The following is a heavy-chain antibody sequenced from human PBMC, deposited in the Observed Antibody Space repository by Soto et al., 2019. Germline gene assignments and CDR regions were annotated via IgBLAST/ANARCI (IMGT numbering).Heavy chain of an antibody. V-gene: IGHV4-59*01. Sequence: SETLSLTCTVSGGSISSYYWSWIRQPPGKGLQWIGYIYYSGSTNYNPSLKSRVTISVDTSKNQFSLKLSSVTAADTAVYYCARAQRMDGSGSYYDYWGQGTLVTVSS. J-gene: IGHJ4*02. CDR2: IYYSGST. CDR1: GGSISSYY. D-gene: IGHD3-10*01. CDR3: ARAQRMDGSGSYYDY.